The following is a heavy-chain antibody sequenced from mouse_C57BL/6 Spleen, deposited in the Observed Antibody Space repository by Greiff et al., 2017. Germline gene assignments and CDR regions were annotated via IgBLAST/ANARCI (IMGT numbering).Heavy chain of an antibody. CDR2: INPYNGDT. V-gene: IGHV1-20*01. CDR1: GYSFTGYC. CDR3: AREIRDYDGSSYDY. Sequence: EVQLQQSGPELVKPGDSVKISCKASGYSFTGYCMNWVMQSHGKSLEWIGSINPYNGDTFYNQKFKGKATLTVDKSSSTAHMELRSLTSEDSAVYYCAREIRDYDGSSYDYWGQGTTLTVSS. J-gene: IGHJ2*01. D-gene: IGHD1-1*01.